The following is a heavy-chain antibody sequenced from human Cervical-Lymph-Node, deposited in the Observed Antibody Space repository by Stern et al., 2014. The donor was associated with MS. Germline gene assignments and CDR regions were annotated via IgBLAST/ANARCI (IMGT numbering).Heavy chain of an antibody. CDR1: GYTLTNYP. V-gene: IGHV7-4-1*02. Sequence: VQLVESGSELKKPGASVKVSCKASGYTLTNYPIHWVRQAPGQGLEWIGWINTNTRNSTYAHDVTGRFSFHMDTSVSTAYLQISKLKAEDTAVYYCARDCVDAAMITRSDYLDCWGQGTLVTVSS. J-gene: IGHJ4*02. CDR2: INTNTRNS. CDR3: ARDCVDAAMITRSDYLDC. D-gene: IGHD5-18*01.